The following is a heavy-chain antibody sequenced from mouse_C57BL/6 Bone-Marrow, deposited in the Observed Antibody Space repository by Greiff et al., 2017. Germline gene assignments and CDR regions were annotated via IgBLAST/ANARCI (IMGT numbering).Heavy chain of an antibody. Sequence: VQLQQSGAELVKPGASVKISCKASGYAFSSYWMNWVKQRPGKGLEWIGQIFPGDGDTNYNGKFKGKATLTADKSSSTAYMQLSSRTSEDSAVYVCGRGLLLYVDCWGQGTTLTVSS. D-gene: IGHD1-1*01. CDR3: GRGLLLYVDC. J-gene: IGHJ2*01. CDR1: GYAFSSYW. V-gene: IGHV1-80*01. CDR2: IFPGDGDT.